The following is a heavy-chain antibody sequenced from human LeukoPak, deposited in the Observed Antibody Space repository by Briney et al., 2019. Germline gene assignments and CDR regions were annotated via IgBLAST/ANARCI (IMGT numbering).Heavy chain of an antibody. CDR3: GALGQQLIP. CDR1: GFTFSSYW. V-gene: IGHV3-74*01. Sequence: GGSLRLSCAASGFTFSSYWMHWVRQAPGKGLVWVSRVNSDGSSTSYADFVKGRFTISRNNAKNTLYLQMNSLRAEDTAVYYCGALGQQLIPWGQGTRVTVSS. J-gene: IGHJ4*02. D-gene: IGHD6-13*01. CDR2: VNSDGSST.